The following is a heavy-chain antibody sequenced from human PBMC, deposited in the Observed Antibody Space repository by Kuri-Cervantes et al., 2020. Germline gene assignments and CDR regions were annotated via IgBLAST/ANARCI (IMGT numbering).Heavy chain of an antibody. CDR1: GYTFTNYG. Sequence: ASVKVSCKASGYTFTNYGINWVRQAPGQGLEWMGWISPDNGNTNYAQKFQGRVTMTTDTSTSTAYMELRSLRSDDTAVYYCARADGGGWKTYYFDYWGQGTLVTVSS. D-gene: IGHD3-16*01. V-gene: IGHV1-18*01. CDR2: ISPDNGNT. J-gene: IGHJ4*02. CDR3: ARADGGGWKTYYFDY.